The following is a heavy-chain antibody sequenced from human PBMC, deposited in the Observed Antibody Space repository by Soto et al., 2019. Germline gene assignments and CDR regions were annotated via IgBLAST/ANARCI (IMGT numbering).Heavy chain of an antibody. CDR3: ASQGGYCSSTSCFPGWFDP. CDR1: GGTFSSYT. CDR2: IIPILGIA. Sequence: QVQLVQPGAEVKKPGSSVKVSCKASGGTFSSYTISWVRQAPGQGLEWMGRIIPILGIANYAQKFQGRVTITADKSTSTAYMELSSLRSEDTAVYYCASQGGYCSSTSCFPGWFDPWGQGTLVTVSS. J-gene: IGHJ5*02. V-gene: IGHV1-69*02. D-gene: IGHD2-2*01.